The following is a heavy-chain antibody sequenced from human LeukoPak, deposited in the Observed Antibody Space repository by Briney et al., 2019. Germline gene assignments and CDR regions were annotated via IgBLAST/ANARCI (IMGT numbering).Heavy chain of an antibody. Sequence: GGSLRLSCTASGFTFSSYEMNWVRQAPGKGLEWVSYISSSCSTIYYADSVKGRFTISRDNAKNSLYLQMNSLRAEDTAVYYCARGVALQYYFDYWGQGTLVTVSS. CDR1: GFTFSSYE. D-gene: IGHD4-11*01. CDR3: ARGVALQYYFDY. CDR2: ISSSCSTI. J-gene: IGHJ4*02. V-gene: IGHV3-48*03.